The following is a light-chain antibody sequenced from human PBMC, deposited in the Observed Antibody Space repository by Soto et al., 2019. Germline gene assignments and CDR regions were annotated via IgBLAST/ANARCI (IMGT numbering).Light chain of an antibody. CDR2: SNN. CDR1: SSNIGSNT. Sequence: SLLTQPPSASGTPGQMVTISSSGSSSNIGSNTVNWYQQLPGTAPKLVIYSNNQRPSGVPDRFSGSKSGTSASLAISGLQSEDEADYYCVAWDDSLNGYVVFGGGTKVTVL. V-gene: IGLV1-44*01. J-gene: IGLJ2*01. CDR3: VAWDDSLNGYVV.